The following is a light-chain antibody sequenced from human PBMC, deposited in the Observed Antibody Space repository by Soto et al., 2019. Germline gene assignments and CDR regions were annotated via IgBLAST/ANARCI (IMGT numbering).Light chain of an antibody. V-gene: IGLV1-44*01. CDR2: SNN. CDR1: SSNIRTNT. CDR3: AAWDDSLNGWV. Sequence: QSVLAQPPSASGTPGQRVTISCSGSSSNIRTNTVNWYHQLPGTAPKLLIYSNNQRPSGVPDRFSGSKSGTSASLAISGLQSEDEADYYCAAWDDSLNGWVFGGGTEVTVL. J-gene: IGLJ3*02.